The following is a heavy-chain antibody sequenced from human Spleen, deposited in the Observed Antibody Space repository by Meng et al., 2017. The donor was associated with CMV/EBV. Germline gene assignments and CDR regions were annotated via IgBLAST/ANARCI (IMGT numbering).Heavy chain of an antibody. Sequence: SVKVSCKAVGDTFNSNSLHWVRQAPGQGLEWVGRIIPIVGTVNYAPRFQGRVTMTADKFTSTAYMELTGLRLEDSATYYCARDNVVVPRSIQNLYYYVGLDVWGQGTAVTVSS. D-gene: IGHD2-2*02. V-gene: IGHV1-69*08. CDR2: IIPIVGTV. J-gene: IGHJ6*02. CDR3: ARDNVVVPRSIQNLYYYVGLDV. CDR1: GDTFNSNS.